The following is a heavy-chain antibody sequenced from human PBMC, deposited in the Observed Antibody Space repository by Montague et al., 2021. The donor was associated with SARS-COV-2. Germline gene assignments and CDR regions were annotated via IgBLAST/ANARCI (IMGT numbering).Heavy chain of an antibody. D-gene: IGHD2-2*02. Sequence: SLRLSCAASGFTFGDYGMRWVRQAPGKGLEWVSGINWNGGSTGYADSVKGRFTISRDSAKNSLYLQMNSLRAEDTALYYCARDKYCSSTSCYTLDYYYGMDVWGQGTTVTVSS. CDR1: GFTFGDYG. J-gene: IGHJ6*02. V-gene: IGHV3-20*04. CDR3: ARDKYCSSTSCYTLDYYYGMDV. CDR2: INWNGGST.